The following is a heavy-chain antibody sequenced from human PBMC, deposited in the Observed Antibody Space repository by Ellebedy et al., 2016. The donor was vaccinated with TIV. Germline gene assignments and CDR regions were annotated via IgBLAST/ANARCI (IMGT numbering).Heavy chain of an antibody. J-gene: IGHJ5*02. D-gene: IGHD3-10*01. CDR1: GGSISSSSYY. Sequence: SETLSLTXTVSGGSISSSSYYWGWIRQPPGKGLEWIGSIYYSGSTYYNPSLKSRVTISVDTSKNQFSLKLSSVTAADTAVYYCARDGFGSGSLNWFDPWGQGTLVTVSS. CDR2: IYYSGST. V-gene: IGHV4-39*07. CDR3: ARDGFGSGSLNWFDP.